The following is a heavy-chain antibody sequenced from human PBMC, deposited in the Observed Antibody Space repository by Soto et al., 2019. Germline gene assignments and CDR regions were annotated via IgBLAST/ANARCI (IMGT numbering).Heavy chain of an antibody. CDR1: GGSISSYY. Sequence: SETLSLTCTVSGGSISSYYWSWIRQPPGKGLEWIGYIYYSGSTNYNPSLKSRVTISVDTSKNQFSLKLSSVTAADTAVYYCARLGYCSSTSCYGFNWFDPWGQGTLVTVSS. D-gene: IGHD2-2*01. CDR2: IYYSGST. CDR3: ARLGYCSSTSCYGFNWFDP. V-gene: IGHV4-59*08. J-gene: IGHJ5*02.